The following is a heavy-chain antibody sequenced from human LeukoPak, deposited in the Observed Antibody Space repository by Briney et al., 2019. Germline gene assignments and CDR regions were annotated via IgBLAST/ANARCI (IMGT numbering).Heavy chain of an antibody. CDR3: AKEARGYSYGDY. D-gene: IGHD5-18*01. CDR1: GFTFSSYA. Sequence: GGSLRLSCAASGFTFSSYAMSRVRQAPGKGLEWVSAISGSEHSTYYADSVKGRFTISRDNSKNTLYLQMNSLRAEDTAVYYCAKEARGYSYGDYWGQGTLVTVSS. J-gene: IGHJ4*02. CDR2: ISGSEHST. V-gene: IGHV3-23*01.